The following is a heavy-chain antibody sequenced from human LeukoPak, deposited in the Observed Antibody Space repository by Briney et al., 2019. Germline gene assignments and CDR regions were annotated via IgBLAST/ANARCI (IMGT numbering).Heavy chain of an antibody. J-gene: IGHJ4*02. CDR1: GYTFTSYD. Sequence: ASVKVSCKASGYTFTSYDINWVRQATGQGLEWMGWMSPISGNTGYAQKFQGRLAMTRNTAINTAYMELSGLRSENTAVYYCARESGDILVVPYYWGQGTLVTVSS. CDR2: MSPISGNT. CDR3: ARESGDILVVPYY. V-gene: IGHV1-8*01. D-gene: IGHD2-2*01.